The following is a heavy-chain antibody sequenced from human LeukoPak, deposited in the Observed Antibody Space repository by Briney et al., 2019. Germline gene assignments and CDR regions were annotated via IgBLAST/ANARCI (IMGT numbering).Heavy chain of an antibody. CDR3: ARGGTVNAFDI. CDR2: ISSSGSTI. V-gene: IGHV3-48*03. Sequence: PGGSPRLSCAASGFTFSSYEMNWVRQAPGKGLEWVSYISSSGSTIYYADSVKGRFTISRDNAKNSLYLQMNSLRAEDTAVYYCARGGTVNAFDIWGQGTMVTVSS. CDR1: GFTFSSYE. J-gene: IGHJ3*02.